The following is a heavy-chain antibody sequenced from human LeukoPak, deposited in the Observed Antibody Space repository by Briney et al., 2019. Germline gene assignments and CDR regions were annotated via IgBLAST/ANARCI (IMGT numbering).Heavy chain of an antibody. Sequence: GASVKDSCKASGYTFTSYGISWVRQAPGQGLDWMGWISAYNGNTNYAQKLQGRVTMTTDTSTSTAYMELRSLRSDDTAVYYCASFQPGIAVEGNWFDPWGQGTLVTVSS. V-gene: IGHV1-18*01. CDR1: GYTFTSYG. J-gene: IGHJ5*02. CDR2: ISAYNGNT. CDR3: ASFQPGIAVEGNWFDP. D-gene: IGHD6-19*01.